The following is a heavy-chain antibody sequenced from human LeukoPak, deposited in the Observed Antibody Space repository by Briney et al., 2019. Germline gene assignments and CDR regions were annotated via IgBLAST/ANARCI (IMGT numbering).Heavy chain of an antibody. V-gene: IGHV5-51*01. CDR3: PRSDFGYVMDV. Sequence: PGESLKIPLKGPGSSFTSVWIGWVRQLPGKGLEWMGVVYPADSKSKYSPSFQGQVTISADKSISTAYLQWSSLKATDPAMYYCPRSDFGYVMDVWGQGTTVTVSS. J-gene: IGHJ6*01. D-gene: IGHD4-17*01. CDR2: VYPADSKS. CDR1: GSSFTSVW.